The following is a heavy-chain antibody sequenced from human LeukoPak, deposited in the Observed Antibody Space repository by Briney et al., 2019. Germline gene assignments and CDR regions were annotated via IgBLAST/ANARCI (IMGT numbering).Heavy chain of an antibody. Sequence: PSETLSLTCTVSGGSISSYYWSWIRQPPGKGLEWIGYIYYSGSNNYNPSLKSRVTISVDTSKNQFSLKLSSVTAADTAVYYCARVAPGGSSWYGGMNWFDPWGQGTLVTVSS. CDR3: ARVAPGGSSWYGGMNWFDP. D-gene: IGHD6-13*01. CDR1: GGSISSYY. CDR2: IYYSGSN. J-gene: IGHJ5*02. V-gene: IGHV4-59*01.